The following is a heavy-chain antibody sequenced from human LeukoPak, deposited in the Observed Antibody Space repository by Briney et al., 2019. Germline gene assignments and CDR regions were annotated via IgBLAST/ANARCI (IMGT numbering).Heavy chain of an antibody. D-gene: IGHD5-24*01. Sequence: ASVKVSCKASGGTFSSYAISWVRQAPGQGLEWMGGIIPIFGTANYAQKFQGRVTITADESTSTAYMELSSLRSEDTAVYYCARDSRLRWLHIRAPYYFDYWGQGTLVTVSS. CDR1: GGTFSSYA. V-gene: IGHV1-69*13. CDR3: ARDSRLRWLHIRAPYYFDY. CDR2: IIPIFGTA. J-gene: IGHJ4*02.